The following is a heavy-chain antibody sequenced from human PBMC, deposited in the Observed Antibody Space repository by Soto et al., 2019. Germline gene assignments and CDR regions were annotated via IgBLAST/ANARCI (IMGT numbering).Heavy chain of an antibody. V-gene: IGHV3-23*01. CDR3: XXXXXXXXXXDVWFDP. CDR1: GFTFSSYA. CDR2: ISGSGGST. J-gene: IGHJ5*02. Sequence: EVQLLESGGGLVQPGGSLRLSCAASGFTFSSYAMSWVRQAPGKGLEWVSAISGSGGSTYYADSVKGRFTISRDNSKXXXXXXXXXXXXXXXXXXXXXXXXXXXXXXDVWFDPWGQGTLVTVSS.